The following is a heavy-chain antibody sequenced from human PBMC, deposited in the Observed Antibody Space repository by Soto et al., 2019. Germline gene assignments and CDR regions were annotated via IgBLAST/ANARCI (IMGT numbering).Heavy chain of an antibody. Sequence: QITLKESGPTLVKPTQTLTLTCTFSGFSLSTRGVGVGWIRQPPGKALEWLALSFRDDDKRYSPSLKSRLTITGDTSKNQVVLTMTNMDPMDTATYYCAHLYDNIYVFDMWGQGTMVTVSS. V-gene: IGHV2-5*02. J-gene: IGHJ3*02. CDR2: SFRDDDK. CDR3: AHLYDNIYVFDM. CDR1: GFSLSTRGVG. D-gene: IGHD3-9*01.